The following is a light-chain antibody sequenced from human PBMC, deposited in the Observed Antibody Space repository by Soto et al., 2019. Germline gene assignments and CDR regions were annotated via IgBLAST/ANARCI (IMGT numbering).Light chain of an antibody. V-gene: IGKV1-8*01. J-gene: IGKJ1*01. CDR3: QHYNSYSEA. CDR1: QGISSY. Sequence: AIRMPQYPYSFSASTGDRFTITCLASQGISSYLAWYQQKPGKAPKLLIYKASTLKSGVPSRFSGSGSGTEFTLTISCLQPDDFTPYYCQHYNSYSEAFGQGGKVDI. CDR2: KAS.